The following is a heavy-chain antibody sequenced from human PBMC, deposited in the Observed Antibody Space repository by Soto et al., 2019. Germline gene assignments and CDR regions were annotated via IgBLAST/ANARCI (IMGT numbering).Heavy chain of an antibody. Sequence: PGESLKLSCKGSEYSFSSFWMGWVRQMPGKGLEWMGSIDPHDSHSNYSPSFEGLISVSSDKSSVTAYLQWSSLKASDTAMYYCARHRVAAAGKTYYYYYGMDVWGQGTTVTVSS. CDR3: ARHRVAAAGKTYYYYYGMDV. D-gene: IGHD6-13*01. CDR1: EYSFSSFW. CDR2: IDPHDSHS. V-gene: IGHV5-10-1*01. J-gene: IGHJ6*02.